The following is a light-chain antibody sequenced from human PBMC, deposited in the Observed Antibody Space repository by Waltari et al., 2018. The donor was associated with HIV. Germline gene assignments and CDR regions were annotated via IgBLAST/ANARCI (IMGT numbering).Light chain of an antibody. CDR1: NIGSHS. CDR2: YYS. CDR3: QVWDTNSDHYVA. J-gene: IGLJ2*01. Sequence: SSVLTPPPSLSVAPGQTARLTCWGRNIGSHSVPWYQKKPGQAPVMVIYYYSDRPSGIPERFSGSNSENTATLTIRKVEGGDEADYYCQVWDTNSDHYVAFGGGTKLAVV. V-gene: IGLV3-21*04.